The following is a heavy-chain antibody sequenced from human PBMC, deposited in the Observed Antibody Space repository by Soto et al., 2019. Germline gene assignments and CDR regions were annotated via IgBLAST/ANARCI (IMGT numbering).Heavy chain of an antibody. CDR3: ARELQKDCSSTSCYVGDKRVYYMDV. CDR1: GYTFTSYG. J-gene: IGHJ6*03. CDR2: ISAYNGNT. Sequence: ASVKVSCKASGYTFTSYGISWVRQAPGQGLEWMGWISAYNGNTNYAQKLQGRVTMTTDTSTSTAYMELRSLRSDDTAVYYCARELQKDCSSTSCYVGDKRVYYMDVWGKGTTVTVSS. V-gene: IGHV1-18*01. D-gene: IGHD2-2*01.